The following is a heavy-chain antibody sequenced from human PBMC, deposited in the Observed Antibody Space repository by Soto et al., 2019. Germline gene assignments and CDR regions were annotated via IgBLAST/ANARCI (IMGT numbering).Heavy chain of an antibody. V-gene: IGHV3-73*01. D-gene: IGHD2-15*01. Sequence: GVSLRLSCSASGFTFSGSAVHRVRQASGRGLEWVGRIRSKGNTDATAYAASVKGRFAISRDDSKNTAYLQMNSLKTEDTAVYYCTSPGLLLHREDAFDIWGPGTMVTVSS. CDR1: GFTFSGSA. CDR3: TSPGLLLHREDAFDI. CDR2: IRSKGNTDAT. J-gene: IGHJ3*02.